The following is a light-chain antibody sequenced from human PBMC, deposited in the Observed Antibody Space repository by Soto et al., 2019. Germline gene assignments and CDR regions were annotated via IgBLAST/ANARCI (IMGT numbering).Light chain of an antibody. J-gene: IGKJ5*01. V-gene: IGKV1-12*01. Sequence: DIQMTQSPSSVSASVGGRVTITCQASQGISRWLAWYQQKPGKAPKLLIYAASSLQRGVPSRFSGSGSGTDVTLTINSLQPEDCATDYGQRDNSFPINVGQGTKVEIK. CDR3: QRDNSFPIN. CDR2: AAS. CDR1: QGISRW.